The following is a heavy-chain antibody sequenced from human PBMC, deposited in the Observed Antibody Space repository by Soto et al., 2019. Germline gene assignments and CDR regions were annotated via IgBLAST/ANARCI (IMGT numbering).Heavy chain of an antibody. CDR2: INHSGST. CDR3: ARGELQIWSWYYYGMDV. D-gene: IGHD5-18*01. CDR1: GGSFSGYY. V-gene: IGHV4-34*01. J-gene: IGHJ6*02. Sequence: PSETLSLTCAVYGGSFSGYYWSWIRQPPGKGLEWIGEINHSGSTNYNPSLKSRVTISVDTSKNQFSLKLSSVTAADTAVYYCARGELQIWSWYYYGMDVWGQGTKVTVYS.